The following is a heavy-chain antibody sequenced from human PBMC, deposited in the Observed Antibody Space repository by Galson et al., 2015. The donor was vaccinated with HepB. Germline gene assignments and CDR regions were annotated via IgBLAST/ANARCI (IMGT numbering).Heavy chain of an antibody. CDR3: ARGRTHDYGDYFDC. CDR1: GFTVSSNY. J-gene: IGHJ4*02. V-gene: IGHV3-53*01. Sequence: SLRLSCAAPGFTVSSNYMSWVRQAPGKGLEWVSVIYTGGDTFYADSVKGRFTISRDNSKNTLYLQMNSLRAEDTALYYCARGRTHDYGDYFDCWGQGTLVTVSS. CDR2: IYTGGDT. D-gene: IGHD4-17*01.